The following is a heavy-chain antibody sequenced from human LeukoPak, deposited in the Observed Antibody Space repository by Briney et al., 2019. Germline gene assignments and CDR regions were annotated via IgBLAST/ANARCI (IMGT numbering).Heavy chain of an antibody. D-gene: IGHD6-13*01. CDR3: ARDRGYSFEY. J-gene: IGHJ4*02. V-gene: IGHV3-74*01. CDR2: INGDGSIT. CDR1: GFTFSTYW. Sequence: GGSLRLSCAASGFTFSTYWMHWVRQAPGKGLVWVSRINGDGSITTYADAVKGRFTISRDNVKNTLYVQMNSLRAEDTAVYYCARDRGYSFEYRGQGTLVTVSS.